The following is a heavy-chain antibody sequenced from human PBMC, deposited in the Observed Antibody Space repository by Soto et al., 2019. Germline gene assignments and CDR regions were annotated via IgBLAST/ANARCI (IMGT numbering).Heavy chain of an antibody. CDR3: ARISLRGCSSSSWFYYYYYYMDV. V-gene: IGHV1-8*01. CDR2: MNPNSGNT. Sequence: QVQLVQSGAEVKKPGASVKVSCKASGYTFTSYDINWVRQATGQGLEWMGWMNPNSGNTGYAQKFQGRVTMTRNTSISTAYMELSSLRSEDTTVYYCARISLRGCSSSSWFYYYYYYMDVWGKGTTVTVSS. J-gene: IGHJ6*03. CDR1: GYTFTSYD. D-gene: IGHD6-6*01.